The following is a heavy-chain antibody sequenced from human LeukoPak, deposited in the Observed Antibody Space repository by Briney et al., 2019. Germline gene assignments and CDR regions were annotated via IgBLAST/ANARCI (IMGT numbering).Heavy chain of an antibody. J-gene: IGHJ4*02. CDR3: ARVVASATPYYIDH. CDR1: GGTFSSYA. D-gene: IGHD2-15*01. CDR2: IIPSLGIT. Sequence: ASVKVSCKASGGTFSSYAISWVRQAPGQGLEWMGRIIPSLGITEYAQKFQGRVTVTADKSTSTVYMELSSLRSEDSALYYCARVVASATPYYIDHWGQGTLVTVSS. V-gene: IGHV1-69*04.